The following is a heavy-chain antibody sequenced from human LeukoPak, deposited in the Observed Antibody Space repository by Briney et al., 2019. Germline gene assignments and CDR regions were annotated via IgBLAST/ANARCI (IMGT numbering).Heavy chain of an antibody. CDR2: ISAYNGNT. J-gene: IGHJ5*02. Sequence: ASVKVSCKASGYTFTSYGINWVRQARGQGLEWMGWISAYNGNTNYAQKLQGRVTMTTDTSTSTAYMELRSLRSDDTAVYYCARDRDSSSSGWFDPWGQGTLVTVSS. CDR1: GYTFTSYG. V-gene: IGHV1-18*01. D-gene: IGHD6-13*01. CDR3: ARDRDSSSSGWFDP.